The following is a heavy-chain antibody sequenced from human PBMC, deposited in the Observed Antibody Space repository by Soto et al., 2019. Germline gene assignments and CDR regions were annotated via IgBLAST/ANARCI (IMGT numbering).Heavy chain of an antibody. J-gene: IGHJ5*02. D-gene: IGHD2-15*01. CDR3: ARDRSPSSHIVVVVAAPDNWFDP. V-gene: IGHV3-7*01. CDR1: GFTFSSYW. CDR2: IKQDGSEK. Sequence: GGSLRLSCAASGFTFSSYWMSWVRQAPGKGLEWVANIKQDGSEKYYVDSVKGRFTISRDNAKNSLYLQLNSLRAEDTAVYYCARDRSPSSHIVVVVAAPDNWFDPWGQGTLVTVSS.